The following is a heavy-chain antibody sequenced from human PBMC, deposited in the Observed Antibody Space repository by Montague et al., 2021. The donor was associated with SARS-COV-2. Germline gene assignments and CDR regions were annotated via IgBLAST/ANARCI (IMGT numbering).Heavy chain of an antibody. D-gene: IGHD2-15*01. CDR1: GASITVFY. Sequence: SETLSLTCTVSGASITVFYWSWIRQPPGKGLQWVGYVHHSGITNYNPSLKSRVTISIDTPKSRFSLNLRSVTAADTAVYFCARITEVVPFDFWGRGTLVSVSS. CDR3: ARITEVVPFDF. CDR2: VHHSGIT. V-gene: IGHV4-59*01. J-gene: IGHJ4*02.